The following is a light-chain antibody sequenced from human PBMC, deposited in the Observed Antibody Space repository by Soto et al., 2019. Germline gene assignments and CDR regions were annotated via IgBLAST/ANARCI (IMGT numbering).Light chain of an antibody. CDR3: QQRSYWPPIP. V-gene: IGKV3-11*01. Sequence: DIVLTQSPATLSLSPGERATLSCRASQSVSSYLAWYQQKPGQAPRLLIYDASNRATGIPARFSGSGSGTDFTLTISRLEPEDFAVYYFQQRSYWPPIPFAPGTKVDSK. CDR1: QSVSSY. J-gene: IGKJ3*01. CDR2: DAS.